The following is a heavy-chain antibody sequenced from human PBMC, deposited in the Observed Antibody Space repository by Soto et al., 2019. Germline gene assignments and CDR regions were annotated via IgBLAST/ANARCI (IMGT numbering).Heavy chain of an antibody. V-gene: IGHV1-46*01. CDR2: VNPSGGST. CDR3: AREENCSDGICYSEYFQR. Sequence: SVKVSCKASGYIFTAYSMHWVRQAPGQGLEWMGVVNPSGGSTNYAQKFQGRITMTRDTSTSTVYMDLSSLTSEDTAVYYCAREENCSDGICYSEYFQRWGQGTLVTVSS. J-gene: IGHJ1*01. D-gene: IGHD2-15*01. CDR1: GYIFTAYS.